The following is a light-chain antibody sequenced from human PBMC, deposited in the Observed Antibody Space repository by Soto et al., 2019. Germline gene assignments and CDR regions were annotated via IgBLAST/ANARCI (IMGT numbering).Light chain of an antibody. Sequence: QSALTQPSPVSGSPGQSITISCPGTSNYNLVSWYPQHPGKAPKLVIYEVSERPSGVSNRFSGSKSGNTASLTISGLQAEDEVDYYCCSYPGSSILYVFGTGTKVTVL. CDR3: CSYPGSSILYV. V-gene: IGLV2-23*02. CDR2: EVS. J-gene: IGLJ1*01. CDR1: SNYNL.